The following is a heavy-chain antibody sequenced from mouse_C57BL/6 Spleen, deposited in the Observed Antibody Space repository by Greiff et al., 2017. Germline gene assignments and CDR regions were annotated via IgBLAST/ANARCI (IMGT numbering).Heavy chain of an antibody. J-gene: IGHJ1*03. V-gene: IGHV14-2*01. CDR1: GYTFTDYY. D-gene: IGHD2-2*01. Sequence: VQLQQSGAELVKPGASVKLSCTASGYTFTDYYMHWVKQRPGQGLEWIGRIDPDDGDTKYDPKFQGKATITADTSSNTAYLQRSSLTSEDSAVYCWGRGYGGLYWYFGVWGTGTTVTVSS. CDR3: GRGYGGLYWYFGV. CDR2: IDPDDGDT.